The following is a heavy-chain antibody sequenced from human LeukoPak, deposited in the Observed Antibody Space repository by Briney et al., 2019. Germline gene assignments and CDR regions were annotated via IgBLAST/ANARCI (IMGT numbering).Heavy chain of an antibody. CDR2: IYYTGST. CDR1: GGSISSGGYY. CDR3: ARSDQRWLYSDY. Sequence: SQTLSLTCTVSGGSISSGGYYWTWIRQHPGKGLEWIGYIYYTGSTFFNPSLKSRVIISVDTSKNQFSLKLSSVTAADTTVYYCARSDQRWLYSDYWGQGTLVTVSS. J-gene: IGHJ4*02. D-gene: IGHD5-24*01. V-gene: IGHV4-31*03.